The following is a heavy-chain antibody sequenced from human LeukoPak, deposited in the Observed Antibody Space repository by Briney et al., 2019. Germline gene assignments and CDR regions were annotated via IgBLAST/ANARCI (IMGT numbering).Heavy chain of an antibody. V-gene: IGHV4-39*01. CDR1: GGSISSSSHY. CDR3: ARFPHPYSGYDWAPPN. D-gene: IGHD5-12*01. J-gene: IGHJ4*02. CDR2: IYYSGSA. Sequence: SETLSLTCTVSGGSISSSSHYWGWIRQPPGKGLEWIGSIYYSGSASNNPSLKSRVTLSVDTSKNQFSLNLSSVTASDTAVYYCARFPHPYSGYDWAPPNWGQGTLVTVSS.